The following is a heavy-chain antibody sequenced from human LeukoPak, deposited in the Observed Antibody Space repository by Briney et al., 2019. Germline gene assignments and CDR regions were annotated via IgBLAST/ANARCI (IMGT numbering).Heavy chain of an antibody. CDR1: GFTFTSSA. CDR3: ATILTGYYFPDY. CDR2: IDVGSGNT. V-gene: IGHV1-58*01. D-gene: IGHD3-9*01. J-gene: IGHJ4*02. Sequence: SVKVSCKASGFTFTSSAVQWVRQARGQRLEWIGWIDVGSGNTNYAQKFQERVTITRDMSTSTAYMELSSLRSEDTAVYYCATILTGYYFPDYWGQGTLVTVSS.